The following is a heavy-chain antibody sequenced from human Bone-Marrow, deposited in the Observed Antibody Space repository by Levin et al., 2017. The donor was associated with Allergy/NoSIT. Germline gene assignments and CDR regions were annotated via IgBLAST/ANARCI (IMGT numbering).Heavy chain of an antibody. D-gene: IGHD3-22*01. CDR1: GDTVSSNSVA. CDR3: ARDGLGYFQYYGMDV. V-gene: IGHV6-1*01. CDR2: TYYRSKWYD. Sequence: KTSETLSLTCAISGDTVSSNSVAWNWIRQSPWRGLEWLGRTYYRSKWYDDYAVSVKGRISIRPDTSKNQFSLQLNSVTPEDTAVYYCARDGLGYFQYYGMDVWGQGTSVTVSS. J-gene: IGHJ6*02.